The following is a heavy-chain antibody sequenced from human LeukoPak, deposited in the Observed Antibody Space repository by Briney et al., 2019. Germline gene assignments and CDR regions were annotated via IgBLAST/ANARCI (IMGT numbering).Heavy chain of an antibody. CDR1: GGSISSGDYY. J-gene: IGHJ4*02. Sequence: PSETLSLTCTVSGGSISSGDYYWSWIRQPPGEGLEWIGYIYYSGSTYYNPSLKSRVTISVDTSKNQFSLKLSSVTAADTAVYYCARGHYDSSGSNSGFDYWGQGTLVTVSS. CDR2: IYYSGST. V-gene: IGHV4-30-4*01. CDR3: ARGHYDSSGSNSGFDY. D-gene: IGHD3-22*01.